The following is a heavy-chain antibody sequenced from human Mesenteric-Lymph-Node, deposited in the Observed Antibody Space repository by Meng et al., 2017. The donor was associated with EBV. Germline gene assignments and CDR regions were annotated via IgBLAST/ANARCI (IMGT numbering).Heavy chain of an antibody. CDR2: INHSGST. D-gene: IGHD4-11*01. CDR3: ARGRIDDYTKFFDY. Sequence: QVQLQQWGAGLLKPSEPLSPTCAASGDSLSGYYWSWIRQSPGKGLEWIGEINHSGSTNYNPSLESRLTISVDTSRNHFSLKLTSVTAADTAVYYCARGRIDDYTKFFDYWGQGTLVTVSS. V-gene: IGHV4-34*01. J-gene: IGHJ4*02. CDR1: GDSLSGYY.